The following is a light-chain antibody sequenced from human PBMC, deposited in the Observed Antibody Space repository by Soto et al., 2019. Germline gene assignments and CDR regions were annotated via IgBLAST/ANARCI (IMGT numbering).Light chain of an antibody. CDR1: QSVSSN. CDR2: GAS. J-gene: IGKJ5*01. V-gene: IGKV3-15*01. Sequence: ERMMTQSRDTLAVAPGERTTLSCSASQSVSSNLAWYQQKPGQAPRLFIYGASTRATAIPPRFSGSGSGTEFTLTISCLQSEDFAVYYCQQSDNWPITFGEGTRLEIK. CDR3: QQSDNWPIT.